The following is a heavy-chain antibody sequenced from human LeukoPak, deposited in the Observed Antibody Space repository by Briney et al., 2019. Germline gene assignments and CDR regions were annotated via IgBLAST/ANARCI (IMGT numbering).Heavy chain of an antibody. D-gene: IGHD3-9*01. Sequence: GESLKISCQGSGYSFTSYWIAWVRQMPGKGLEWMGIIYPGDSTTRYSPSFQGQVTISADKSISTAYLQWSSLKASDTAMYYCARLDLPAIRAVDYWGQGTLVTVSS. CDR1: GYSFTSYW. V-gene: IGHV5-51*01. J-gene: IGHJ4*02. CDR3: ARLDLPAIRAVDY. CDR2: IYPGDSTT.